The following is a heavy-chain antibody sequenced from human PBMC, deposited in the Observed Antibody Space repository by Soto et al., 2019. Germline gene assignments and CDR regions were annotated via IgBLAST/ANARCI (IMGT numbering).Heavy chain of an antibody. J-gene: IGHJ4*02. CDR2: INPSGGST. V-gene: IGHV1-46*03. Sequence: ASVKVSCKASGYTFTSYYMHWVRQAPGQGLEWMGIINPSGGSTSYAQKFQGRVTMTRDTSTSTVYMELSSLRSEDTAVYYCARASIYCSGGSCYSRYYFDYWGQGTLVTVSS. D-gene: IGHD2-15*01. CDR1: GYTFTSYY. CDR3: ARASIYCSGGSCYSRYYFDY.